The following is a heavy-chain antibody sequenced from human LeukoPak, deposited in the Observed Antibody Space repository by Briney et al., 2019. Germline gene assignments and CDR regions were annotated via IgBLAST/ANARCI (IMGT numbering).Heavy chain of an antibody. CDR3: AGTNSQKRGIAAAGYFGP. V-gene: IGHV4-4*07. Sequence: SETLSLTCTVSGGSISSYFWSWIRQPAGKGLEWIGRIYSSGSTNYNPSLKSRVTMAVDTSKNQFSLKLSSVTDADTAVYYCAGTNSQKRGIAAAGYFGPWGQGTLVTVSS. CDR2: IYSSGST. D-gene: IGHD6-13*01. CDR1: GGSISSYF. J-gene: IGHJ5*02.